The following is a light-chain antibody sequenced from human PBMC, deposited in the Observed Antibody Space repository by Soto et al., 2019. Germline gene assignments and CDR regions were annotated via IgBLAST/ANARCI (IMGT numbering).Light chain of an antibody. CDR3: QTWGTGIRV. J-gene: IGLJ3*02. CDR2: LNNDGSH. Sequence: QPVLTQSPSASASLGASVKLTCTLSSGHSTYAVAWHQQQPGQGPRYLMKLNNDGSHIKGDGIPDRFSGSSSGAERYLTISSLQSEDEADYYCQTWGTGIRVFGGGTQLTVL. CDR1: SGHSTYA. V-gene: IGLV4-69*01.